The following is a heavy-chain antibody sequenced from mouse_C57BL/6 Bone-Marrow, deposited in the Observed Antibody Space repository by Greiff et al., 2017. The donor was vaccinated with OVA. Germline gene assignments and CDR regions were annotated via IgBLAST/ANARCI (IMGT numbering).Heavy chain of an antibody. CDR3: AREERRGDYYAMDY. CDR2: IDPNSGGT. J-gene: IGHJ4*01. V-gene: IGHV1-72*01. Sequence: QVQLQQSGAELVKPGASVKLSCKASGYTFTSYWMHWVKQRPGRGLEWIGRIDPNSGGTKYNEKFKSKATLTVDKPSSTAYMQLSSLTSEDSAVYYCAREERRGDYYAMDYWGQGTSVTVSS. CDR1: GYTFTSYW.